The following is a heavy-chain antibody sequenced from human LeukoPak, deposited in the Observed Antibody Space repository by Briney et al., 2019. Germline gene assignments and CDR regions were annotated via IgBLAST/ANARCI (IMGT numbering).Heavy chain of an antibody. CDR3: AREDGSGSFQPQFDY. CDR2: IIPMFGTT. D-gene: IGHD3-10*01. CDR1: GGTFSSYA. V-gene: IGHV1-69*13. Sequence: SVRVSCKSSGGTFSSYAISWVRQAPGQGLEWMGGIIPMFGTTRYAQKFLGRVTITADESTTTAYMELSSLRSEDTAVYYCAREDGSGSFQPQFDYWGQGTLVTVSS. J-gene: IGHJ4*02.